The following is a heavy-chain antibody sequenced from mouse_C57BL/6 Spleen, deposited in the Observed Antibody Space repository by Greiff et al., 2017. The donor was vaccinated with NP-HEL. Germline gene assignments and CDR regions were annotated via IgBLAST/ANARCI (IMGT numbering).Heavy chain of an antibody. CDR1: GFSLTSYG. Sequence: QVQLQQSGPGLVQPSQSLSITCTVSGFSLTSYGVHWVRQSPGKGLEWLGVIWSGGSTDYNAAFISRLSISKDNSKSQVFFKMNSLQADDTAIYYCARMGRRGVDYWGQGTTLTVSS. CDR2: IWSGGST. J-gene: IGHJ2*01. CDR3: ARMGRRGVDY. V-gene: IGHV2-2*01.